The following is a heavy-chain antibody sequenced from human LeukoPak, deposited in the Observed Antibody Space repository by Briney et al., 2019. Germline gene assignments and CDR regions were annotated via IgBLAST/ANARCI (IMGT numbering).Heavy chain of an antibody. V-gene: IGHV4-34*01. Sequence: SETLSLTCAVYGGSLSGHYWSWIRQPPGKGLEWIGEINHSGSTNYNPSLKSRVSISVDSSKNQFSLKVSSVTAADTAVYYCARGSDTAAGLYWGQGTLVTVSS. CDR3: ARGSDTAAGLY. CDR1: GGSLSGHY. J-gene: IGHJ4*02. CDR2: INHSGST. D-gene: IGHD6-13*01.